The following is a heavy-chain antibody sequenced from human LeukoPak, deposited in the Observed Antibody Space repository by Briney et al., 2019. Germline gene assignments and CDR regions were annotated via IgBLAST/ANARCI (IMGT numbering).Heavy chain of an antibody. D-gene: IGHD6-25*01. V-gene: IGHV3-7*01. CDR3: ARQRGSGCLDY. CDR2: IKQVGSET. Sequence: TGGSLRLSCAASRFTLSNYWMSWVRQAPGKGLEWVANIKQVGSETYYVDSVKGRFTISRDNAKNSLSLQMNSLRAEDTAVYYCARQRGSGCLDYWGQGTLVTVSS. J-gene: IGHJ4*02. CDR1: RFTLSNYW.